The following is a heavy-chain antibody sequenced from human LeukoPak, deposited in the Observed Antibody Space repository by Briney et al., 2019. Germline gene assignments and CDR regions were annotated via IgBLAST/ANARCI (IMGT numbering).Heavy chain of an antibody. CDR1: GYTFTGYY. J-gene: IGHJ4*02. V-gene: IGHV1-2*02. CDR2: INPNSGGT. D-gene: IGHD2-8*01. Sequence: EASVKVSCKASGYTFTGYYMHWVRQAPGQGLEWMGWINPNSGGTNYAQKFQGRITMTRDTSISTAYMELSRLRSDDTAVYYCARVVRMVYAIGYHFDYWGQGTLVTVSS. CDR3: ARVVRMVYAIGYHFDY.